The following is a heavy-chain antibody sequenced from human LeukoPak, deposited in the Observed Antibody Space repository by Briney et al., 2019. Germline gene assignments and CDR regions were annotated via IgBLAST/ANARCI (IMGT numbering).Heavy chain of an antibody. V-gene: IGHV3-21*01. CDR3: ARDDYGASITFDY. CDR2: ISSSSSYI. D-gene: IGHD4-17*01. J-gene: IGHJ4*02. CDR1: GFTFSSYW. Sequence: GGSLRLSCAASGFTFSSYWMSWVRQAPGKGLEWVSSISSSSSYIYYADSVKGRFTISRDNAKNSLYLQMNSLRAEDTAVYYCARDDYGASITFDYWGQGTLVTVSS.